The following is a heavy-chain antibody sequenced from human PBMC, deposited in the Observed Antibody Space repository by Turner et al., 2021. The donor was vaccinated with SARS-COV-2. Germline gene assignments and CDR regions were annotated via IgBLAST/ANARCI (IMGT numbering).Heavy chain of an antibody. D-gene: IGHD5-12*01. V-gene: IGHV2-70*01. CDR3: ARLRVEMATTLDFYYYGLDV. Sequence: GFSLSTSGMCLSWIRQPPGKALEWLALIDWDDDKYYSTSLKTRLTISKDTSKNQVVLTMTNMDPVDTATYYCARLRVEMATTLDFYYYGLDVWGQGTKVTVSS. J-gene: IGHJ6*02. CDR2: IDWDDDK. CDR1: GFSLSTSGMC.